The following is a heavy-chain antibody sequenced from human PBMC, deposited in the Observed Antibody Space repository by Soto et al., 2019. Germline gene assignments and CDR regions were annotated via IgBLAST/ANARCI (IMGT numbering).Heavy chain of an antibody. CDR3: AKRRGAGGHFDY. J-gene: IGHJ4*02. Sequence: EVQLLESGGGLVQPEGSLRLSCAASGFTFTNYAMGWVRQAPGKGLEWVSVVSSGGSTYYADSVTGRFTVSRDNSKNTLSLQMNSLRAEDTAVYYCAKRRGAGGHFDYWGQGALATVSS. CDR2: VSSGGST. V-gene: IGHV3-23*01. D-gene: IGHD2-15*01. CDR1: GFTFTNYA.